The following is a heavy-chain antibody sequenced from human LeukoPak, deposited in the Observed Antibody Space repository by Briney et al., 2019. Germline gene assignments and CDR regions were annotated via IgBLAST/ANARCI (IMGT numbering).Heavy chain of an antibody. V-gene: IGHV3-30-3*01. CDR2: ISYDGSNK. CDR3: ARDKYGSGSPSDP. Sequence: PGGSLRLSCAASGFTFSSYAMHWVRQAPGKGLEWVAVISYDGSNKYYADSVKSRFTISRDNAKNSLYLQMNSLRAEDTAVYYCARDKYGSGSPSDPWGQGTLVTVSS. D-gene: IGHD3-10*01. J-gene: IGHJ5*02. CDR1: GFTFSSYA.